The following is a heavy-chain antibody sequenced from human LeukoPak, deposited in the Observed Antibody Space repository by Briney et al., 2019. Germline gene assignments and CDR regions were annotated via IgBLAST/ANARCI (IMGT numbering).Heavy chain of an antibody. CDR3: AKDLHCSSTSCYMDV. V-gene: IGHV3-23*01. D-gene: IGHD2-2*01. CDR2: ISGSGGST. J-gene: IGHJ6*03. CDR1: GFTFSSYA. Sequence: QSGGSLRLSCAASGFTFSSYAMSWVRQAPGKGLEWVSAISGSGGSTYYADSVKGRFTISRDNSKNTLYLQMNSLRAEDTAVYYCAKDLHCSSTSCYMDVWGKGTTVTVSS.